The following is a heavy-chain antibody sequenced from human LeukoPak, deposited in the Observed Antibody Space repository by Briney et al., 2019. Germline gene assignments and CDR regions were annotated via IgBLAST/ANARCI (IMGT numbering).Heavy chain of an antibody. CDR2: IIPIFGTA. J-gene: IGHJ3*02. CDR3: AGSGSPGHDAFDI. CDR1: GGTFSSYA. Sequence: GASVKVSCKASGGTFSSYAISWVRQAPGQGLEWMGGIIPIFGTANYAQKFQGRVTITTDESTSTAYMELSSLRSEDTAVYYCAGSGSPGHDAFDIWGQGTMVTVSS. V-gene: IGHV1-69*05. D-gene: IGHD1-26*01.